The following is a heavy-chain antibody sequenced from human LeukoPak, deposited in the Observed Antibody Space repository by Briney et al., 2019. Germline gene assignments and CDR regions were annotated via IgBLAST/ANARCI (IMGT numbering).Heavy chain of an antibody. V-gene: IGHV1-69*01. CDR3: ARDGIYSGYDRYFDY. CDR2: IIPIFGTA. CDR1: GGTFSSYA. Sequence: GASVKVSCKASGGTFSSYAISWVRQAPGQGLEWMGGIIPIFGTANYAQKFQGRVTITADESTSTAYMELSSLRSEDTAVYYCARDGIYSGYDRYFDYWGQGTLVTVSS. D-gene: IGHD5-12*01. J-gene: IGHJ4*02.